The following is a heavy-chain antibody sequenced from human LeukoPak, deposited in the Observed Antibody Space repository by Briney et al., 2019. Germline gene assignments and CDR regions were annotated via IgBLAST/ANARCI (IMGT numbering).Heavy chain of an antibody. CDR2: FDPEDGET. V-gene: IGHV1-24*01. J-gene: IGHJ4*02. CDR3: ATVLTTTSLLAFDY. CDR1: GYTLTGIS. D-gene: IGHD2/OR15-2a*01. Sequence: ASVKGSWKVSGYTLTGISIHWVRPAPGKRAEGVGGFDPEDGETIYAQKFQGRVTMTEDTSTDTAYMELSSLRSEDTAVYYCATVLTTTSLLAFDYWGQGTLVTVSS.